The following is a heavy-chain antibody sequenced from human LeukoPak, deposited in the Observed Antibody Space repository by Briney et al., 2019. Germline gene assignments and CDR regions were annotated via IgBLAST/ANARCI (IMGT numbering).Heavy chain of an antibody. V-gene: IGHV4-59*01. CDR2: IYYSGST. CDR3: ARGDSSGYYYAVYFDY. Sequence: SETLSLTCTVSGGSISSYYWSWIRQPPGKGLEWIGYIYYSGSTNYNPSLKSRVTISVDTSKNQFSLKLSSVTAADTAVYYCARGDSSGYYYAVYFDYWGQGTLVTVSS. J-gene: IGHJ4*02. CDR1: GGSISSYY. D-gene: IGHD3-22*01.